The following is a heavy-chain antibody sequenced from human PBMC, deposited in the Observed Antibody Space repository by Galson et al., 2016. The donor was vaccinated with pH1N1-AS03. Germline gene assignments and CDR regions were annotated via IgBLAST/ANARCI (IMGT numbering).Heavy chain of an antibody. J-gene: IGHJ5*02. D-gene: IGHD6-6*01. Sequence: GSLRLSCAASGFTFSNFAMSWVRQAPGKGLEWVSAINDRGNAPYYADSVTGRFVISRDNFKDTLFLQMDSLRAEDTALYYCAKGEAGRPHGLYDPWGQGTLVTVSS. CDR3: AKGEAGRPHGLYDP. V-gene: IGHV3-23*01. CDR2: INDRGNAP. CDR1: GFTFSNFA.